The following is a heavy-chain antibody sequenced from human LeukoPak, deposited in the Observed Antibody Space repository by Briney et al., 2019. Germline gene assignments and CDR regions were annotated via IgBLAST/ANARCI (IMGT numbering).Heavy chain of an antibody. Sequence: PGGSLRLSCAASGFTFSSYWMHWVRQAPGKGLVWVSRINSDGSGTFYADSVKGRFTIPRDNAKNTLYLQMNSLRAEDTAVYYCARDYYGSGDYWGQGTLVTVPS. CDR3: ARDYYGSGDY. D-gene: IGHD3-10*01. CDR1: GFTFSSYW. J-gene: IGHJ4*02. V-gene: IGHV3-74*01. CDR2: INSDGSGT.